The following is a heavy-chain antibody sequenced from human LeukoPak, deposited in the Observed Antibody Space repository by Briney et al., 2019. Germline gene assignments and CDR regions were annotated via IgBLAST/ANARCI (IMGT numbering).Heavy chain of an antibody. V-gene: IGHV3-66*01. CDR2: IYSGGST. Sequence: GGSLRLSCAASGFTVSSNYMSWVRQAPGKGLEWVSVIYSGGSTYYADSVKGRFTISRDNSKNTLYLEITGLRAEDTAVYYCARENSGSYDDAFDIWGQGTMVTVSS. CDR1: GFTVSSNY. J-gene: IGHJ3*02. CDR3: ARENSGSYDDAFDI. D-gene: IGHD1-26*01.